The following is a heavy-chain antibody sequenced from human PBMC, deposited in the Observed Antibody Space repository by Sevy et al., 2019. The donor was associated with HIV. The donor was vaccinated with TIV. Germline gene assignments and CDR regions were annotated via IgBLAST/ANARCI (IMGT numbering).Heavy chain of an antibody. D-gene: IGHD3-10*01. CDR3: TRDDGFGGYFDY. V-gene: IGHV3-20*04. CDR2: FNWNGGIT. J-gene: IGHJ4*02. CDR1: GFTFDDYG. Sequence: GGSLRLSCAASGFTFDDYGMSWVRQAPGKGLEGVSGFNWNGGITGYADSVKGRFTISIEKAKNSLYLQMNSLRAEDTALYYCTRDDGFGGYFDYWYQGALVTVSS.